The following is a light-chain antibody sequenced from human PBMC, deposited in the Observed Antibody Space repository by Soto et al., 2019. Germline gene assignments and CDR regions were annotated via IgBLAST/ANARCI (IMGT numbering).Light chain of an antibody. Sequence: QSVLTQPPSASGTPGQRVTISCSGSSSNIGSNTVNWYQQLPGTAPKLLIYSYNQRPSGVPDRFSDSKSGTSASLAISGLHSEDEADYYWAAWDDSLNGYVFGTGTKLTVL. J-gene: IGLJ1*01. CDR1: SSNIGSNT. CDR3: AAWDDSLNGYV. CDR2: SYN. V-gene: IGLV1-44*01.